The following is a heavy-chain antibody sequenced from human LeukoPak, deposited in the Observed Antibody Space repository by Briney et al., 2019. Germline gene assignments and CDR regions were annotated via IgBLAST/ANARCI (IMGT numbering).Heavy chain of an antibody. V-gene: IGHV3-7*03. J-gene: IGHJ6*03. Sequence: GGSLRLSCAASGFTFSNYWMNWVRQAPGKGLEWVGDIKQDGSETSYVDSVKGRFTISRDNSKNTLYLQMNSLRAEDTAVYYCATPAPHGSDPSLYYYYMDVWGKGTTVTISS. CDR2: IKQDGSET. CDR1: GFTFSNYW. D-gene: IGHD3-10*01. CDR3: ATPAPHGSDPSLYYYYMDV.